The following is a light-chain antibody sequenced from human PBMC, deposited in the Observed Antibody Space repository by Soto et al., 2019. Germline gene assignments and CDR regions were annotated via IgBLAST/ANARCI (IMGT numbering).Light chain of an antibody. J-gene: IGKJ4*01. CDR1: QSVSHF. V-gene: IGKV3-11*01. CDR3: PQRTDWPT. Sequence: EIVLTQSPATLSLSPGESATLSCRASQSVSHFLAWYQQKPGQAPRLLIYDTSSRATGIPGRFSGSGSGTDFTLTIDLLEPADAAVYYCPQRTDWPTFGGGTKVEI. CDR2: DTS.